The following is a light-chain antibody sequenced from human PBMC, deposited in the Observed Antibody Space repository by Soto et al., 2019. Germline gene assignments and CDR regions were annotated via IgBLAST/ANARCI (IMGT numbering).Light chain of an antibody. V-gene: IGKV1-39*01. J-gene: IGKJ3*01. CDR1: QSISRY. CDR2: AAT. Sequence: DIQMTQSPSSLPASVGDRVTITCRASQSISRYVNWYQQKPGKAPQLLIYAATSLQSGVPSRFSGSGSGTDFTLTISSLQPEDFATYYCQQYNNWPPTFGPGTKVDI. CDR3: QQYNNWPPT.